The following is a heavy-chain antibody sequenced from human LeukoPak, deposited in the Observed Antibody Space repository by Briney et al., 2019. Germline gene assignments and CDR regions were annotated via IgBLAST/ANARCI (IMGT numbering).Heavy chain of an antibody. CDR3: ARADYDFWSGYPDIYYMDV. D-gene: IGHD3-3*01. Sequence: ASVKVSCKASGGTFSSYAISWVRQAPGQGLEWMGRIIPIFGTANYAQKFQGRVTITTDESTSTAYMELSSLRSEDTAVYYCARADYDFWSGYPDIYYMDVCGKGTTVTVSS. V-gene: IGHV1-69*05. CDR1: GGTFSSYA. J-gene: IGHJ6*03. CDR2: IIPIFGTA.